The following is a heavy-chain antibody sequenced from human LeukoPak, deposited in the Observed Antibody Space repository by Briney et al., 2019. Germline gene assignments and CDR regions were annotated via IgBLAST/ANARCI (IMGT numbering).Heavy chain of an antibody. V-gene: IGHV4-39*01. CDR1: GGSISSSSYY. CDR3: ARGAGGELYDC. CDR2: IYYSGST. Sequence: SETLSLTCTVSGGSISSSSYYWGWIRQPPGKGLEWIGSIYYSGSTYYNPSLKSRVTISVDTSKNQFSLKLSSVTAADTAVYYCARGAGGELYDCWGQGTLVTVSS. D-gene: IGHD1-7*01. J-gene: IGHJ4*02.